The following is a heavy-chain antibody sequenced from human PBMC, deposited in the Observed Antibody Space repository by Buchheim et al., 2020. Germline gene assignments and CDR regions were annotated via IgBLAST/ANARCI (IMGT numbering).Heavy chain of an antibody. CDR1: GGSITTNNW. V-gene: IGHV4-4*02. Sequence: QVQLQESGPGLVKPSGTLSLTCVVSGGSITTNNWWPWVRQPPGKGLEWIGEIYHSGTTYYNPSLKSRVSISVDTSKNLFSLNLNSVTAADTAVYFCARLMAHSSLSRRYFDFWGQGTL. CDR3: ARLMAHSSLSRRYFDF. CDR2: IYHSGTT. D-gene: IGHD6-6*01. J-gene: IGHJ4*02.